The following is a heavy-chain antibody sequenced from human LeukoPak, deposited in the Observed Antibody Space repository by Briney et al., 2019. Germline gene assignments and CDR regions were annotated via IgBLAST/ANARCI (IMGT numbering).Heavy chain of an antibody. Sequence: ASVKVSCKASGYIFTNYYMYWVRQAPGQGLEWMGIINPSGGSTSYAQKFQGRVTMTRDTSTSTVYMELSSLRSEDTAVYFCARDLASSGYYWDWGQGTLVTVSS. CDR3: ARDLASSGYYWD. CDR2: INPSGGST. CDR1: GYIFTNYY. V-gene: IGHV1-46*01. D-gene: IGHD3-22*01. J-gene: IGHJ4*02.